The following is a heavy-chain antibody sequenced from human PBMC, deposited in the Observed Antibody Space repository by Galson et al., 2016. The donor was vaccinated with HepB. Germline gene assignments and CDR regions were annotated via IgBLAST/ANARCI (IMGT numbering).Heavy chain of an antibody. CDR3: VRRKYSGYDWDY. Sequence: QSGAEVKKPGESLKISCKGSGYSLTNYWIGWVRQMPGKGLEWRGHIFHGDSDTRYSPSFQGQITISADKSIGTAYLQWSSLKASDTAMYYCVRRKYSGYDWDYWGQGTLVTVSS. V-gene: IGHV5-51*01. CDR1: GYSLTNYW. J-gene: IGHJ4*02. D-gene: IGHD5-12*01. CDR2: IFHGDSDT.